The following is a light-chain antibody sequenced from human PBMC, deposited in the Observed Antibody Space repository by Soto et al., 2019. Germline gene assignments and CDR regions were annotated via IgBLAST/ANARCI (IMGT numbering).Light chain of an antibody. CDR3: QQYKNWPL. CDR2: WAS. Sequence: DIVMTQSPDSLAVALGERATINFNSSQRVLYSSNNKNYLSWYQQKPGQPPKLLIYWASTRESGVPDRFSGSGSGTEFTLTISSLQSEDFAVYYCQQYKNWPLFGQGTRLEIK. CDR1: QRVLYSSNNKNY. J-gene: IGKJ5*01. V-gene: IGKV4-1*01.